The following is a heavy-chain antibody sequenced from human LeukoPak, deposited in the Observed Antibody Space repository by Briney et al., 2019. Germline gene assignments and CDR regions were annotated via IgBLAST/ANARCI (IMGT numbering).Heavy chain of an antibody. CDR1: GGSISSSSYY. J-gene: IGHJ4*02. CDR2: IYYSGST. D-gene: IGHD6-13*01. Sequence: PSEALSLTCTVSGGSISSSSYYWGWIRQPPGKGLEWIGTIYYSGSTYYNPSLKSRVTMSVDTSKNLFSLKLSSVTAADTAVYYCARREGIIASADFFDYWGQGTLVTVSS. V-gene: IGHV4-39*01. CDR3: ARREGIIASADFFDY.